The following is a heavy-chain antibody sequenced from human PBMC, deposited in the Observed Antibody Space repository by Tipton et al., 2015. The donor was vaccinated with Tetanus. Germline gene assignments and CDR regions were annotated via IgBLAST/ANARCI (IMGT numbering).Heavy chain of an antibody. J-gene: IGHJ2*01. D-gene: IGHD4-23*01. Sequence: TLSLICTVSGGSISSSSYHWGWIRQPPGKGLEWIGSIYYSGSTYYNPSLKSRVTISVDTSKNQFSLKLTSVTTADTAVYYCATLTTVVTPRWYFDLWGRGTQVTVSS. CDR2: IYYSGST. CDR3: ATLTTVVTPRWYFDL. V-gene: IGHV4-39*01. CDR1: GGSISSSSYH.